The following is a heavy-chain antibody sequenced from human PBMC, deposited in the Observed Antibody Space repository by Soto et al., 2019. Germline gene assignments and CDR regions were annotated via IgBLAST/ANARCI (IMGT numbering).Heavy chain of an antibody. J-gene: IGHJ4*02. CDR2: IKQDGSEK. D-gene: IGHD3-10*01. Sequence: EVQLVESGGGLVQPGGSVRLSCAASGFTFSSYWMSWVRQAPGKGLEWVANIKQDGSEKYYVDSVKGRFTISGDNAKNSLYLQMNSLRAEDTAVYYCARQSGWFGELLRLDYWVQGTLVTVSS. V-gene: IGHV3-7*01. CDR1: GFTFSSYW. CDR3: ARQSGWFGELLRLDY.